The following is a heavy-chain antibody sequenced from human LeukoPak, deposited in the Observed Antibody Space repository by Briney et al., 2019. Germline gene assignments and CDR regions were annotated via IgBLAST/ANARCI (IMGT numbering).Heavy chain of an antibody. Sequence: ASVKVSCKASGYTFTAYYMHWVRQAHGQGLEWLGWINPNSGGTNYAQKFQGRVTMTRDTSITTAYMELSRLSSDDTAVYYCASSVSSRWAIIDYWGQGTLVTVSS. CDR3: ASSVSSRWAIIDY. CDR2: INPNSGGT. CDR1: GYTFTAYY. D-gene: IGHD6-13*01. V-gene: IGHV1-2*02. J-gene: IGHJ4*02.